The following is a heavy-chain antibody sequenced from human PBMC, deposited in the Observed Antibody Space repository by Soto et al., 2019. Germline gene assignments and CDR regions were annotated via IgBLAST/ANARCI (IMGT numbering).Heavy chain of an antibody. D-gene: IGHD3-10*01. J-gene: IGHJ3*02. V-gene: IGHV3-33*01. CDR2: IWYDGSNK. CDR1: GFTFSSYG. CDR3: AREVDYGSGEGSGAFDI. Sequence: HPGGSLRLSCAASGFTFSSYGMHWVRQAPGKGLEWVAVIWYDGSNKYYADSVKGRFTISRDNSKNTLYLQMNSLRAEDTAVYYCAREVDYGSGEGSGAFDIWGQGTMVTVSS.